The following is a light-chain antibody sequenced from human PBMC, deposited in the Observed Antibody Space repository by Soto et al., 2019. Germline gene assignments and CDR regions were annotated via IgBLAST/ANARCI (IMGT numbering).Light chain of an antibody. CDR2: GAS. J-gene: IGKJ5*01. CDR1: QSVSSY. Sequence: EIVLTRSPATLSLSPGERATLSCRASQSVSSYLAWYQQKPGHAPRLLIYGASTRATRIPARFSGSGSGTEFTLTISSLQSEDFAVYYCQQYNNWLINFGQGTRLEIK. V-gene: IGKV3-15*01. CDR3: QQYNNWLIN.